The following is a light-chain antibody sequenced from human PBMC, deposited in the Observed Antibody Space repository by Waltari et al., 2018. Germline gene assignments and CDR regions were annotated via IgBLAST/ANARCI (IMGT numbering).Light chain of an antibody. Sequence: QSVLSQPPSASGTPEERVTFPRSARRSTIGGTYVYWYQHLPGAAPNLLLYGNNQRPSGVPDRFSGSKSGTSASLAISGLRSEEEADYYCAAWDDSLSRWLLGEGTKLTVL. CDR3: AAWDDSLSRWL. CDR1: RSTIGGTY. V-gene: IGLV1-47*01. CDR2: GNN. J-gene: IGLJ3*02.